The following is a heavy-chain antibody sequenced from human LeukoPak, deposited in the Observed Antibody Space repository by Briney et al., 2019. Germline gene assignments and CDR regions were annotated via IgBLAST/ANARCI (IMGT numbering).Heavy chain of an antibody. V-gene: IGHV4-38-2*01. D-gene: IGHD4-17*01. CDR1: RYSISSGYY. CDR2: IYHSGST. J-gene: IGHJ4*02. Sequence: SETLSLTCVVSRYSISSGYYWGWIRQPPGKGLEWIGSIYHSGSTYYNPSLKSRVTISVDTSKNQFSLKPSSVTAADTAVYYCATSVRTTGNFDYWGQGTLVTVSS. CDR3: ATSVRTTGNFDY.